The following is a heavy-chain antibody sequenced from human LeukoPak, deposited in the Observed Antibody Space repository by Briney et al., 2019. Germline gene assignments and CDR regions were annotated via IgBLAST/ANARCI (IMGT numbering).Heavy chain of an antibody. CDR3: ARGGSIVGATDAFDI. Sequence: PGGSLRLSCAASGFTFSSYDMQWVRQATGKGLEWVSAIGTAGDTYYPGSVKGRFTISRENAKNSLYLQMNSLRAGNTAVYYCARGGSIVGATDAFDIWGQGTMVTVSS. D-gene: IGHD1-26*01. CDR1: GFTFSSYD. CDR2: IGTAGDT. J-gene: IGHJ3*02. V-gene: IGHV3-13*01.